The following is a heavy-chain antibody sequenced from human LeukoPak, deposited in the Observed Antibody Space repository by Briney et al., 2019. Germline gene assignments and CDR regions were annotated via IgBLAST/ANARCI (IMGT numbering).Heavy chain of an antibody. D-gene: IGHD3-10*01. V-gene: IGHV4-59*01. Sequence: SETLSLTCTVSSGSIYSFYWSGIRQPPGKGLEWIGYIYYSGATNYNPSLKSRVTISVDTSKNQFSLKLSSVTAADTAIYYCATTSWAGEVHAFDIWGQGTMVTVSS. CDR1: SGSIYSFY. CDR3: ATTSWAGEVHAFDI. J-gene: IGHJ3*02. CDR2: IYYSGAT.